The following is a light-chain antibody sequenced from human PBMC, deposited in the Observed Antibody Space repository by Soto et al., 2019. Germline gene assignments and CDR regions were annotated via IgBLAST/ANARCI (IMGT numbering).Light chain of an antibody. V-gene: IGKV3-15*01. Sequence: ETVMTQSPATLSVSPGERATLSCRASQSVFSSLAWYQHKPGQAPRLLIYGAATRATGIPARFSGSGSGTEFTLTIRSLQSDDIAVYYCQQYHNWPAFGQGTKVEIK. CDR2: GAA. J-gene: IGKJ1*01. CDR3: QQYHNWPA. CDR1: QSVFSS.